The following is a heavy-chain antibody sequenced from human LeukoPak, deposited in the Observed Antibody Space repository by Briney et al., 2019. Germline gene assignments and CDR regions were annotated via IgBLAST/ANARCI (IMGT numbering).Heavy chain of an antibody. V-gene: IGHV3-21*04. CDR1: GFTFSSYS. Sequence: TGGSLRLSCAASGFTFSSYSTNWVRQAPGKGLEWVSSISSSSSYIYYADSVKGRFTISRDNAKNSLYLQMNSLRAEDTAVYYCARDRSYYDILTGYYPEGYFDYWGQGTLVTVSS. D-gene: IGHD3-9*01. J-gene: IGHJ4*02. CDR3: ARDRSYYDILTGYYPEGYFDY. CDR2: ISSSSSYI.